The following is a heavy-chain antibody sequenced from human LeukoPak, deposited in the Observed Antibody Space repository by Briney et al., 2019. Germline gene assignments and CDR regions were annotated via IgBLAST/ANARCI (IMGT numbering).Heavy chain of an antibody. Sequence: PSETLSLTCVVSGGSIKDGFYYWNWLRQSPGKGLEWLGYINENGDTYYIPSLKSRMTISLDTSRNRFSLLLSSMTVADTAMYFCARSDDYGPKGDWSDSWGQGSLVTVSS. CDR2: INENGDT. V-gene: IGHV4-30-4*01. CDR3: ARSDDYGPKGDWSDS. CDR1: GGSIKDGFYY. D-gene: IGHD4-17*01. J-gene: IGHJ5*01.